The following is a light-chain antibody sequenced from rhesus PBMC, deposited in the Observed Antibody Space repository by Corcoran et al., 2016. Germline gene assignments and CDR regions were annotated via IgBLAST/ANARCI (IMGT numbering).Light chain of an antibody. CDR3: QSYDSSLNAYI. Sequence: QSVLTQAPSVSGAPGQKVTISCTGSSSNIGGYDVHWYQQLPGTAPKLLIYDNNKRTSGISDRFSGSKSDSSASLAITGLQTEDETNYYCQSYDSSLNAYIFGTGTRLTV. V-gene: IGLV1-64*01. CDR1: SSNIGGYD. CDR2: DNN. J-gene: IGLJ1*01.